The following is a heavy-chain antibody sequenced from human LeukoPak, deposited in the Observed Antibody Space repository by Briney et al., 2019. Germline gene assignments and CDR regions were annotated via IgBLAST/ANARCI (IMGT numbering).Heavy chain of an antibody. V-gene: IGHV3-23*01. CDR2: ISGNGGST. D-gene: IGHD3-10*01. Sequence: GGSLRLSCAAFGFTFSNYAMSWVRQAPGKGLEWVSAISGNGGSTYYTDSVKGRFTISRDNSRSTLYLQMNSLRPEDTAIYYCAREGYYGSGSPPSLYFDYWGQGTLVTVSS. CDR1: GFTFSNYA. J-gene: IGHJ4*02. CDR3: AREGYYGSGSPPSLYFDY.